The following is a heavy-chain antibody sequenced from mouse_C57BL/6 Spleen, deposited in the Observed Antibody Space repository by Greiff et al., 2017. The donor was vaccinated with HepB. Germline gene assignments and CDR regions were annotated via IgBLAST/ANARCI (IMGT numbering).Heavy chain of an antibody. CDR2: IDPETGGT. Sequence: QVQLQQSGAELVRPGASVTLSCKASGYTFTDYEMHWVKQTPVHGLEWIGAIDPETGGTAYNQKFKGKAILTADKSSSTAYMELRSLTSEDSAVYYCTRVVTRAAWFAYWGQGTLVTVSA. CDR1: GYTFTDYE. D-gene: IGHD2-12*01. CDR3: TRVVTRAAWFAY. J-gene: IGHJ3*01. V-gene: IGHV1-15*01.